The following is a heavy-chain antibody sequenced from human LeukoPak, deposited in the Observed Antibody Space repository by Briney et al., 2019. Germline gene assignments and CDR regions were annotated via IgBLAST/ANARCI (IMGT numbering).Heavy chain of an antibody. Sequence: SETLSLTCAVYGGSFSGYYWSWTRQPPGKGLEWIGEINHSGSTNYNPSLKSRVTISVDTSKNQFSLKLSSVTAADTAVYYCARMEYCSGGSCLRFYYWGQGTLVTVSS. V-gene: IGHV4-34*01. J-gene: IGHJ4*02. CDR1: GGSFSGYY. D-gene: IGHD2-15*01. CDR3: ARMEYCSGGSCLRFYY. CDR2: INHSGST.